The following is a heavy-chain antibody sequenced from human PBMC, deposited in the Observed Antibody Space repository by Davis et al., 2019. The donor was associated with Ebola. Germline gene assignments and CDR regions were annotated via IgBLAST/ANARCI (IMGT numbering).Heavy chain of an antibody. Sequence: GESLKISCAASGFTFSDYYMSWIRQAPGKGLEWVSYISSSSSYTNYADSVKGRFTISRDNAKNSLYLQMNSLRAEDTAVYYCARVLLWFGEFTTWYFDLWGRGTLVTVSS. J-gene: IGHJ2*01. V-gene: IGHV3-11*06. CDR1: GFTFSDYY. D-gene: IGHD3-10*01. CDR3: ARVLLWFGEFTTWYFDL. CDR2: ISSSSSYT.